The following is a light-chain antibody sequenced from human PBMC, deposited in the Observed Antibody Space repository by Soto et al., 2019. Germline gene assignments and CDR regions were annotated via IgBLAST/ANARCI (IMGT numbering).Light chain of an antibody. V-gene: IGLV4-60*03. J-gene: IGLJ1*01. CDR1: SGHSSYI. Sequence: QPVLTQSSSASASLGSSVKLTCTLSSGHSSYIIAWHQQQPGKAPRYLMKLEGSGSYNKGSGVPDRFSGSSSGADRYLTISNLQSEDEADYYCISYRGSDTSYVFGTGTKLTVL. CDR2: LEGSGSY. CDR3: ISYRGSDTSYV.